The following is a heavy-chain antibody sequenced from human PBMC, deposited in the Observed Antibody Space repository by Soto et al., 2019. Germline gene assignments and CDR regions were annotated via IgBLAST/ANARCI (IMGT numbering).Heavy chain of an antibody. CDR1: GVTFSSYS. CDR3: ARSPVGDAFNV. Sequence: EVQLVESGGGLVKPGGSLRLSCAASGVTFSSYSMNWVRQAPGKGLEWVSSISSGSDYIFYADSVKGRFTISRDNAKNSLFLQMNSLTAEDTAVNYCARSPVGDAFNVWGQGTVVTVSS. V-gene: IGHV3-21*01. J-gene: IGHJ3*01. CDR2: ISSGSDYI.